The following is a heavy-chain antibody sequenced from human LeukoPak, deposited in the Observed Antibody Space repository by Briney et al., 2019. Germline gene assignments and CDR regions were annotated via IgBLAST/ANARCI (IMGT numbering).Heavy chain of an antibody. D-gene: IGHD2-2*01. CDR2: IYYSGRT. J-gene: IGHJ5*02. CDR3: ARDLVAAASWFDP. CDR1: GGSVSGSRYY. V-gene: IGHV4-61*01. Sequence: SETLSLTCTVSGGSVSGSRYYWSWLRQPPGKGLEWIGYIYYSGRTNYKPTLKSRVTISVDTSKNQFSLKLSSVTAADTAVYYCARDLVAAASWFDPWGPGTLVTVSS.